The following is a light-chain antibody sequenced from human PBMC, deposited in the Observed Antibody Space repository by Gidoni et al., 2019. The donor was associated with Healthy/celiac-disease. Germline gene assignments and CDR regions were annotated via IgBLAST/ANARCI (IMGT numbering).Light chain of an antibody. CDR1: QSISSY. CDR3: QQSYSTPYT. V-gene: IGKV1-39*01. CDR2: AAS. Sequence: DFQMTQSPSSLSASVGDRVTITCLASQSISSYLNWYQQKPGKAPKLLIYAASSLQSGVPSRFSGSGSGTDFTLTISSLQPEDFATYYCQQSYSTPYTFGQGTKVEIK. J-gene: IGKJ1*01.